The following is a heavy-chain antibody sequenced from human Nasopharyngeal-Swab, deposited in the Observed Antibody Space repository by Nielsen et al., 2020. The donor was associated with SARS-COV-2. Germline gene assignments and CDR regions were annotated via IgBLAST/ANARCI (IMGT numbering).Heavy chain of an antibody. Sequence: GESLKISWSASGFNFTSYAIHCVRQPPGKGLEWVAVVSYDGTNTFYADSVKGRFAISRDNSKSTVSLQMNSLRSEDTAVYYCAKDRGGRSLDSWGQGTLVTVSS. J-gene: IGHJ4*02. CDR3: AKDRGGRSLDS. V-gene: IGHV3-30-3*02. D-gene: IGHD3-16*01. CDR2: VSYDGTNT. CDR1: GFNFTSYA.